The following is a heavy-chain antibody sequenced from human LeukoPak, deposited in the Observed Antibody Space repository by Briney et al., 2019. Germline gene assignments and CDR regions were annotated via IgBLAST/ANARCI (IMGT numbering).Heavy chain of an antibody. Sequence: SETLSLTCTVSGTSMIDYYWSWIRQPAGKGLQWIGRIYDNTNSNYNPSLKSRVTMFVDTSKNQFFLRLTSVTAADTATYYCARDQEAYCTSSSCFQFAPWGQGTLVIVSS. CDR3: ARDQEAYCTSSSCFQFAP. J-gene: IGHJ5*01. CDR2: IYDNTNS. CDR1: GTSMIDYY. D-gene: IGHD2-8*01. V-gene: IGHV4-4*07.